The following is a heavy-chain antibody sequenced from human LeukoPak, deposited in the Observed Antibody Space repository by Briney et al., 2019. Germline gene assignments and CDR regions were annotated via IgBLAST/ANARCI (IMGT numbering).Heavy chain of an antibody. CDR1: GFTFSSYA. CDR3: ARKYYYDSSGYQFVFDI. CDR2: ISGSGGST. J-gene: IGHJ3*02. V-gene: IGHV3-23*01. Sequence: PGGSLRLSCTASGFTFSSYAMSWVRQAPGKGLEWVSAISGSGGSTYYADSVKGRFTISRDNAKNSLYLQMNSLRAEGTALYYCARKYYYDSSGYQFVFDIWGQGTMVTVSS. D-gene: IGHD3-22*01.